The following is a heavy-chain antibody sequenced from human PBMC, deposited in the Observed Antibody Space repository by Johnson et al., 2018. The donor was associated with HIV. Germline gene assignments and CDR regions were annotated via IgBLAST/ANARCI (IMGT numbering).Heavy chain of an antibody. CDR3: AKGGMTTVTSGAFDF. CDR1: GFTFDDYG. J-gene: IGHJ3*01. Sequence: VQLVESGGGVVRPGGSLRLSCAASGFTFDDYGMSWVRQAPGKGLEWVSAISASGRDIYYGDSVKGRFTISRDNSKNTLYLQMNSLRAEDTAVYYCAKGGMTTVTSGAFDFWGQGTMVTVSS. D-gene: IGHD4-17*01. CDR2: ISASGRDI. V-gene: IGHV3-23*04.